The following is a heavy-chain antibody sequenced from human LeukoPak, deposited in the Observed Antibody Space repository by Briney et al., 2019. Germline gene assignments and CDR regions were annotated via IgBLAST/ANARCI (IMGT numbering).Heavy chain of an antibody. J-gene: IGHJ3*02. V-gene: IGHV6-1*01. D-gene: IGHD6-13*01. CDR2: TYYRSKWHN. Sequence: SQTLSLTCAISGDSVSSNSAAWTWIRQSPSRGLEWLGRTYYRSKWHNDYAVSVKSRLTHNPDTSQNQFSLQLNSVTREDTAVYYCATFSSQKGAFDIWGQGTMVTVSS. CDR1: GDSVSSNSAA. CDR3: ATFSSQKGAFDI.